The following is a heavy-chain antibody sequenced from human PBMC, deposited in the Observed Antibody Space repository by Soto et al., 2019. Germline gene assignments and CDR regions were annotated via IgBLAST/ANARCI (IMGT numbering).Heavy chain of an antibody. CDR1: GFTFSSYG. Sequence: QVQLVESGGGVVQPGRSLSLSCAASGFTFSSYGMHWVRQAPGKGLEWVAVISYDGSNKYYADSVKGRFTISRDNSKNTLYLQMNSLRAEDTAVYYCAKDQGTEDYFDYWGQGTLVTVSS. CDR2: ISYDGSNK. J-gene: IGHJ4*02. CDR3: AKDQGTEDYFDY. D-gene: IGHD2-21*02. V-gene: IGHV3-30*18.